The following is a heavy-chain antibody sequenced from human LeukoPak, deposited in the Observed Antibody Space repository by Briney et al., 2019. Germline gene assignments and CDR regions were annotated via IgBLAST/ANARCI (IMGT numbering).Heavy chain of an antibody. CDR2: LHPNTGGT. CDR1: GYTSIGYY. D-gene: IGHD5-12*01. J-gene: IGHJ4*02. Sequence: ASVKVSCKASGYTSIGYYMHWVRQAPGQGLEWMGWLHPNTGGTLYAQKFEGRVTMTRDMSTSTVYMELSSLRSEDTAVYYCARDLSGWLRGSCGYWGQGILVTVSS. V-gene: IGHV1-2*02. CDR3: ARDLSGWLRGSCGY.